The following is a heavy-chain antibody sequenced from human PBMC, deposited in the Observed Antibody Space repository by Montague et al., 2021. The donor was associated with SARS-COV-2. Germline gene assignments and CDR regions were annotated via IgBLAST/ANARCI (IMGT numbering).Heavy chain of an antibody. J-gene: IGHJ4*02. V-gene: IGHV3-30*09. CDR1: GFTFNNSA. CDR2: ISYDGSNK. Sequence: SLRLSCAASGFTFNNSAMHWVRQAPGKGLDCVAIISYDGSNKYYADSVKGRFAISRDNSKNTLYLQMNSLRAEDTAVYYCVRASLIKARIAVAGTTVYWGQGTLVTISS. CDR3: VRASLIKARIAVAGTTVY. D-gene: IGHD6-19*01.